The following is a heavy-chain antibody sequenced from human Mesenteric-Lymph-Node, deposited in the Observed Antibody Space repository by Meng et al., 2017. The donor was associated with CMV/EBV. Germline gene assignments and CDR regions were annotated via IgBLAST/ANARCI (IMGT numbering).Heavy chain of an antibody. CDR3: ARGSSSSWYYYGMDV. J-gene: IGHJ6*02. CDR2: ISSSSSYI. CDR1: GFTFSSYS. D-gene: IGHD6-13*01. V-gene: IGHV3-21*01. Sequence: GESLKISCAASGFTFSSYSMNWVRQAPGKGLEWVSSISSSSSYIYYADSVKGRFTISRDNAKNSLYLQMNSLRAEDTAVYYCARGSSSSWYYYGMDVWGQGTTVPSP.